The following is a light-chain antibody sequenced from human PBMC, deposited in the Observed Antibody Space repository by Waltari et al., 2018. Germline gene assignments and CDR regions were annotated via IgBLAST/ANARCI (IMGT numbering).Light chain of an antibody. Sequence: QSALTQSASVSGSPGQSLTISCTGTSSDLDDYKYVYWYQQHSGKAPKLMIFDVSNWPSGVSYRFSGSKSGNTASLTISGLQAEDEADYYCSAYTSSSTVIFGGGTKLTVL. CDR1: SSDLDDYKY. CDR2: DVS. J-gene: IGLJ2*01. CDR3: SAYTSSSTVI. V-gene: IGLV2-14*03.